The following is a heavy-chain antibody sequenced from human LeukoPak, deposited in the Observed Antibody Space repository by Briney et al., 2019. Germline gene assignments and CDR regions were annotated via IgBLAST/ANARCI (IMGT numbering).Heavy chain of an antibody. J-gene: IGHJ6*02. V-gene: IGHV4-59*01. CDR3: ARELTSPIAAGYYYYGMDV. Sequence: SETLSLTCTVSGGSISSYYWSWIRQPPGKGLEWIGYIYYSGSTNYNPSLKSRVTIPVDTSKNQFSLKLSSVTAADTAVYYCARELTSPIAAGYYYYGMDVWGQGTTVTVSS. CDR2: IYYSGST. D-gene: IGHD6-25*01. CDR1: GGSISSYY.